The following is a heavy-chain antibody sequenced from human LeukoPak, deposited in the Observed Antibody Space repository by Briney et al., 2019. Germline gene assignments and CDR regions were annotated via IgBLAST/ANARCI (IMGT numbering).Heavy chain of an antibody. V-gene: IGHV3-21*01. CDR3: ASRNQYCGGDCFWAFDI. CDR2: ISSSGSYI. CDR1: GYTFSLYS. D-gene: IGHD2-21*02. J-gene: IGHJ3*02. Sequence: GGSLRLSCGASGYTFSLYSMNWVRQAPGRGLEGVSSISSSGSYIYYADSVKRRFTISRDNAKNSLYLQMNSLRAEDTAVYYCASRNQYCGGDCFWAFDIWGQGTMVTVSS.